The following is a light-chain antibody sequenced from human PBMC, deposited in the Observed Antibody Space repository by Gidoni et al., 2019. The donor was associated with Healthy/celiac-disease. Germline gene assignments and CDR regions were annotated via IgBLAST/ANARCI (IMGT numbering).Light chain of an antibody. CDR2: DAS. CDR3: QQRSNWPPIYT. Sequence: EIVLTQSRATLSLSPGERATLTCRASQSVSSYLAWYQQTPGPAPRLLIYDASNRATGIPARFSGSGSGTDFTLTSSRLVPEDFAVYYCQQRSNWPPIYTFGQGTRLEI. J-gene: IGKJ2*01. CDR1: QSVSSY. V-gene: IGKV3-11*01.